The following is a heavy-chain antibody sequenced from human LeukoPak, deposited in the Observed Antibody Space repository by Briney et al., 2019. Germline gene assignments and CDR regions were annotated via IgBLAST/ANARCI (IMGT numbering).Heavy chain of an antibody. Sequence: PSETLSLTCAVYGGSFSGYYWSWIRQPPGKGLEWIGEINHSGSTNYNPSLKSRVTISVDTSKNQFSLRLSSVTAADTAMYYCVKSGGYGLIDYWGQGTLVTVSS. CDR2: INHSGST. V-gene: IGHV4-34*01. CDR1: GGSFSGYY. D-gene: IGHD6-19*01. J-gene: IGHJ4*02. CDR3: VKSGGYGLIDY.